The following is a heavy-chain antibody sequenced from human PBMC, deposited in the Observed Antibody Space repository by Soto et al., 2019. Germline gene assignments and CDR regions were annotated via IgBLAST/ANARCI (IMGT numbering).Heavy chain of an antibody. J-gene: IGHJ6*03. Sequence: GASVKVSCKASGLAFPIDDIIWVRQTIGQGLEFMGWMNPSGSNTGYAQKFQGRVTFTRDTSASTAYMELSSLRSEDTAVYYCAREYSSSWYGALYYYMDVWGKGTTVTVSS. D-gene: IGHD6-13*01. CDR3: AREYSSSWYGALYYYMDV. CDR1: GLAFPIDD. CDR2: MNPSGSNT. V-gene: IGHV1-8*01.